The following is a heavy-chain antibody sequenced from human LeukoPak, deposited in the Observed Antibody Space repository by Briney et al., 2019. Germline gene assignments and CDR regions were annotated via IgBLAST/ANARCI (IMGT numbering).Heavy chain of an antibody. J-gene: IGHJ1*01. Sequence: ASVKVSCKASGYSFTDYLMHWVRQAPGQGLEWMGWINPNSGGTNYAQKFQGRVTMTRDTSISTAYMELSRLTSDDAAVYYCAREGSTVNFQHWGQGTLVTVSS. CDR1: GYSFTDYL. V-gene: IGHV1-2*02. CDR3: AREGSTVNFQH. CDR2: INPNSGGT. D-gene: IGHD1-26*01.